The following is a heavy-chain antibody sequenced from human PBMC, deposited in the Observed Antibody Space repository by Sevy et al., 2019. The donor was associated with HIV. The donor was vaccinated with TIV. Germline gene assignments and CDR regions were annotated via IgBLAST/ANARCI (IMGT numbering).Heavy chain of an antibody. CDR2: IIPMFGTP. D-gene: IGHD3-9*01. Sequence: ASVKVSCKASGGSFRNYAIFWVRQAPGQGLEWMGGIIPMFGTPNYAQKFRGRVTFTADESMTTAYMDLRNLRFKDRAVNYCARNSDTLTRQIGTSDMDVWGQGTTVTVSS. J-gene: IGHJ6*02. CDR3: ARNSDTLTRQIGTSDMDV. CDR1: GGSFRNYA. V-gene: IGHV1-69*13.